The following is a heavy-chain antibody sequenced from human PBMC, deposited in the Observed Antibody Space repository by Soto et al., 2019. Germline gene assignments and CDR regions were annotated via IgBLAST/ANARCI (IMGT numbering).Heavy chain of an antibody. CDR3: AIFLAAAGTRRYYYYGMDV. J-gene: IGHJ6*02. V-gene: IGHV1-3*01. CDR2: INAGNGNT. D-gene: IGHD6-13*01. CDR1: GYTFTSYA. Sequence: ASVKVSCKASGYTFTSYAMHWVRQAPGQRLEWMGWINAGNGNTKYSQKLQGRVTITRDTSASTAYMELSSLRSEDTDVYYCAIFLAAAGTRRYYYYGMDVWGQGTTVTVSS.